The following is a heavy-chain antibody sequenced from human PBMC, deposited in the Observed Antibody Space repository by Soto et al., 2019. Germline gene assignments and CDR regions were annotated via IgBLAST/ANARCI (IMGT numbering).Heavy chain of an antibody. CDR1: CGSLSSGIYY. V-gene: IGHV4-30-4*01. Sequence: PSETLSLTCTVSCGSLSSGIYYRSWIRQPPGKGLECIGFTSYSGTTYYNTSLWSRISMSVDTSKNQFSLHVNSVTAADTAVYYCAKMGTPVTGLYYFDHWRQGTLDTISS. J-gene: IGHJ4*02. CDR3: AKMGTPVTGLYYFDH. D-gene: IGHD4-17*01. CDR2: TSYSGTT.